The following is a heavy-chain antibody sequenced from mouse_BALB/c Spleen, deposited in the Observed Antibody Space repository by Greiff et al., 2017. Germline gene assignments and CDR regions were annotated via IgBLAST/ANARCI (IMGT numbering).Heavy chain of an antibody. J-gene: IGHJ3*01. CDR3: ARPTYGSSYAY. CDR1: GFNIKDYY. Sequence: EVQLQQSGAELVRPGALVKLSCKASGFNIKDYYMHWVKQRPEQGLEWIGWIDPENGNTIYDPKFQGKASITADTSSNTAYLQLSSLTSEDTAVYYCARPTYGSSYAYWGQGTLVTVSA. CDR2: IDPENGNT. V-gene: IGHV14-1*02. D-gene: IGHD1-1*01.